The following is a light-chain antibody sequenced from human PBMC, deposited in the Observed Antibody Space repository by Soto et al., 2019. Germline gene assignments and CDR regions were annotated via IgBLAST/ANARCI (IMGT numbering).Light chain of an antibody. CDR3: QQYNSFPWT. Sequence: DIQMTQSPSSLSASVGDRVTITCRASQSISNSLHWYQQKPGKAPKLLIYKASTLESGVPPRFNGSRSETEFTLTIRNLQPDDFATYYCQQYNSFPWTFGLGTKVDIK. J-gene: IGKJ1*01. V-gene: IGKV1-5*03. CDR2: KAS. CDR1: QSISNS.